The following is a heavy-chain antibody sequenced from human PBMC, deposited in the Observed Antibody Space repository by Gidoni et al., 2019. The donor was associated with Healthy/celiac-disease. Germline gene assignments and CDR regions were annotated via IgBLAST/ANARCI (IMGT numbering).Heavy chain of an antibody. CDR1: GGAISSDY. CDR2: VYTSGST. V-gene: IGHV4-4*07. Sequence: QVQLQESGPGLVKPSETVSLTCTVSGGAISSDYWSWIRQPAGKGLEWIGRVYTSGSTNYNPSLKSRVTMSVDTSRNQFSLKLTSVTAADTAVYYCARDVTIFGVLINNPRDYYYYGMDVWGQGTTVTVSS. J-gene: IGHJ6*02. CDR3: ARDVTIFGVLINNPRDYYYYGMDV. D-gene: IGHD3-3*01.